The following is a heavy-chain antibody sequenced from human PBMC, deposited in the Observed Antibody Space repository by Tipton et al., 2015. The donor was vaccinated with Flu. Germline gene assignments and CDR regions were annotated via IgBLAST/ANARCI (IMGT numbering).Heavy chain of an antibody. D-gene: IGHD3-22*01. Sequence: LSLTCTVSGGSISSGSYYWSWIRQPAGKGLEWIGRIYTSGSTNYNPSLKSRVTISVDTSKNQFSLKLSSVTAADTAVYYCARVRSYYDSSGYYYAFGYWGQGTLVTVSS. J-gene: IGHJ4*02. V-gene: IGHV4-61*02. CDR1: GGSISSGSYY. CDR3: ARVRSYYDSSGYYYAFGY. CDR2: IYTSGST.